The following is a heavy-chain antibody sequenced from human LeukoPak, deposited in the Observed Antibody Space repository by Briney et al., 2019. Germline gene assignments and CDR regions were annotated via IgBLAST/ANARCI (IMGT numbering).Heavy chain of an antibody. CDR2: IYYSDST. J-gene: IGHJ6*03. Sequence: KPSETLSLTCDVSGYSVSSGYYWGWIRQPPGKGLEWIGNIYYSDSTYYNPSLRGRATISVDTSKNQFSLKLSSVTAADTAVYYCARGTGSGSYHNVLYYYYYYMDVWGKGTTVTVSS. V-gene: IGHV4-38-2*01. D-gene: IGHD3-10*01. CDR3: ARGTGSGSYHNVLYYYYYYMDV. CDR1: GYSVSSGYY.